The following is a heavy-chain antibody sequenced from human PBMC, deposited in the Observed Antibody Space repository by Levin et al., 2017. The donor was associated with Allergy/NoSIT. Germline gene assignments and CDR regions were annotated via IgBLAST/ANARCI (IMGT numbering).Heavy chain of an antibody. V-gene: IGHV4-59*13. D-gene: IGHD6-25*01. Sequence: SQTLSLTCTVSGGSISNYYWGWLRQPPGKGLELIGYIYYSGSTTYNPSLKSRVTISVDTSRTQFSLKLSSVTAADTAVYFCARISAGAGDPWGQGILVTVSS. CDR2: IYYSGST. J-gene: IGHJ5*02. CDR1: GGSISNYY. CDR3: ARISAGAGDP.